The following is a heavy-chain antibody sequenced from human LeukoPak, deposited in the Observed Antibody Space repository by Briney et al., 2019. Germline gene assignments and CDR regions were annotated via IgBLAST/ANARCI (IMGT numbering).Heavy chain of an antibody. D-gene: IGHD3-22*01. Sequence: ASVKVSCKASGGTFSKYTISWVRQRPGQGLEWMGGITPLFGTANYAQKFQGRVTITADESTSTAYMELSSLRSEDTAVYYCARDYYDSSGYFMSDYWGQGTLVTVSS. CDR3: ARDYYDSSGYFMSDY. CDR1: GGTFSKYT. CDR2: ITPLFGTA. V-gene: IGHV1-69*13. J-gene: IGHJ4*02.